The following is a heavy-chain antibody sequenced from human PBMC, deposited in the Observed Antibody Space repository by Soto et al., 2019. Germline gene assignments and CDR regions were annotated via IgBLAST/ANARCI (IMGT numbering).Heavy chain of an antibody. CDR3: VRDWSTFWGMVV. Sequence: GGSLRLSCAASGFTFSTYWMNWVRQAPGNGLEWVANIKQDGSEKYYVDSVKGRFAISRDNAKDSLFLQMNNLRAEDTAVYYCVRDWSTFWGMVVWGQGTPVTVSS. CDR2: IKQDGSEK. CDR1: GFTFSTYW. J-gene: IGHJ6*02. V-gene: IGHV3-7*01.